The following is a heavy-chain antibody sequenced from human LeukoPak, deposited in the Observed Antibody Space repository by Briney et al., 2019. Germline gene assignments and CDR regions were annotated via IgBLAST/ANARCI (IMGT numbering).Heavy chain of an antibody. CDR1: GFIFSSYG. CDR2: ISYDGSEK. CDR3: AREVGSINDY. V-gene: IGHV3-30*03. Sequence: PGGSLRLSCAASGFIFSSYGMHWVRQAPGKELEWVAVISYDGSEKYYAESVKGRFTISRDSSKNTLYLQMNSLRPEDTAVYYCAREVGSINDYWGQGTLVTVSS. D-gene: IGHD1-14*01. J-gene: IGHJ4*02.